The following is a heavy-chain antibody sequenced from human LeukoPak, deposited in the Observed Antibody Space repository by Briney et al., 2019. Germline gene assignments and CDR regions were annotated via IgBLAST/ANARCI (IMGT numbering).Heavy chain of an antibody. CDR1: GFTFSTYA. V-gene: IGHV3-23*01. J-gene: IGHJ5*01. D-gene: IGHD4-17*01. CDR2: ISGSGGST. CDR3: ASRWDFGDLPNWFDS. Sequence: GGSLRLSCAASGFTFSTYAMGWVRQAPEKGLEWVSAISGSGGSTYYADSVKGRFTISRDNSKNTLYLQMNGLRAEDTAIYYCASRWDFGDLPNWFDSWGQGTLVTVSS.